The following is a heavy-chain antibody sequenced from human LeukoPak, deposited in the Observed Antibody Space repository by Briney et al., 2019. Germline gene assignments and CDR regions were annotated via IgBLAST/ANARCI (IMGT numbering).Heavy chain of an antibody. CDR3: ARAGGVHDTPMDLDY. D-gene: IGHD5-18*01. V-gene: IGHV4-4*07. CDR2: IHTSGST. J-gene: IGHJ4*02. CDR1: GGSIISYY. Sequence: PSETLSLTCTVSGGSIISYYWSWIRQPAGKGLEWIGRIHTSGSTNYNPSLKSRVTVSVDTSKNQFSLKLSSVTAADTAVYYCARAGGVHDTPMDLDYWGQGTLVTVSS.